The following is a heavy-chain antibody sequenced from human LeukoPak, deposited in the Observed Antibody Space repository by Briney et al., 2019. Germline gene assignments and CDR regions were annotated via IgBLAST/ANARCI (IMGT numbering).Heavy chain of an antibody. CDR1: GFTVSSNY. D-gene: IGHD3-9*01. J-gene: IGHJ4*02. Sequence: PGGSLRLSCAASGFTVSSNYMSWVRQAPGKGLEWVSVIYSGGSTYYADSVKGRFTISRDNSKNMLYLQMNSLRAEDTAVYYCARAKREYYDILTGYFDYWGQGTLVTVSS. V-gene: IGHV3-66*01. CDR2: IYSGGST. CDR3: ARAKREYYDILTGYFDY.